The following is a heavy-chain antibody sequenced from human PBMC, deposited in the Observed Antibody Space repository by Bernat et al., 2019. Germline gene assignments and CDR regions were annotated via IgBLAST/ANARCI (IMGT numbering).Heavy chain of an antibody. D-gene: IGHD3-9*01. CDR1: GFTFSSYG. J-gene: IGHJ4*02. V-gene: IGHV3-33*01. CDR2: IWYDGSNK. CDR3: ARDRAYFDWLADY. Sequence: QVQLVESGGGVVQPGRSLRLSCAASGFTFSSYGMHWVRQAPGKGLEWVAVIWYDGSNKYYADSVKGRFTISRDNAKNSLYLQMNSLRAEDTAVYYCARDRAYFDWLADYWGQGTLVTVSS.